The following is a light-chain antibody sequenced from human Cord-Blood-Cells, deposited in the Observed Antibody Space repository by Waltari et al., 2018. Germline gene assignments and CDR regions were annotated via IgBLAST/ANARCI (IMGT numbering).Light chain of an antibody. V-gene: IGLV2-23*01. CDR1: SSDVGSYNL. CDR3: CSYAGSSTSWV. Sequence: QSALTQPASVSGSPGQSLTISCTATSSDVGSYNLVSWYQQHPGKAPKLMIYEGSKRPSGVSNRFSGSKSGNTASLTIAGLQAEDEADYYCCSYAGSSTSWVFGGGTKLTVL. J-gene: IGLJ3*02. CDR2: EGS.